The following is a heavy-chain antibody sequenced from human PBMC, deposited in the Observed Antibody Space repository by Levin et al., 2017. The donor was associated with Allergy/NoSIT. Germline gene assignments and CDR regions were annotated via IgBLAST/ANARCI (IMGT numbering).Heavy chain of an antibody. V-gene: IGHV3-11*01. J-gene: IGHJ4*02. CDR2: ISGTGNTK. CDR1: GFIFNDYY. D-gene: IGHD6-19*01. CDR3: ARAGYTSAWYPNYFDY. Sequence: GGSLRLSCTASGFIFNDYYMSWIRQAPGKGLEWVSYISGTGNTKYYADSVKGRFSVSRDNAGNTLYLQMSGLTGEDTAVYFCARAGYTSAWYPNYFDYWGQGNLVTVSS.